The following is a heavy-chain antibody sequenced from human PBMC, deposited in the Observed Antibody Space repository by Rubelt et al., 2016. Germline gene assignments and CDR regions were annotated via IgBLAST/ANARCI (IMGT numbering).Heavy chain of an antibody. D-gene: IGHD6-13*01. CDR3: AREIAAAGIDY. V-gene: IGHV1-18*01. CDR2: ISAYNGNT. J-gene: IGHJ4*02. CDR1: GGTFSSYA. Sequence: QVQLVQSGAEVKKPGSSVKVSCKASGGTFSSYAISWVRQAPGQGLEWMGWISAYNGNTIYAQKLQGRGTMTTDTSTSTAYMELRSLRSDDTAVYYCAREIAAAGIDYWGQGILVTVSS.